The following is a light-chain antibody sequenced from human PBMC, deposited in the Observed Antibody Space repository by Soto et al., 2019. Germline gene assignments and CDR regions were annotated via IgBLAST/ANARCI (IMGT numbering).Light chain of an antibody. CDR2: EVN. J-gene: IGLJ3*02. CDR3: SSFAASPV. V-gene: IGLV2-8*01. CDR1: SSDVGAYNY. Sequence: QSALTQPPSASGSPGQSVAISCAGTSSDVGAYNYVSWYQQHPGKAPKLMIYEVNKRPSGVPDRFSGSESGNTASLTVSGLQAEDEADYYCSSFAASPVFGGGTKLTVL.